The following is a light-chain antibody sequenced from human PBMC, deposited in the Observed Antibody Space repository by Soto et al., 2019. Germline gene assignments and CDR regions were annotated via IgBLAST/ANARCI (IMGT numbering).Light chain of an antibody. V-gene: IGLV2-23*01. CDR1: RTDIGNYNL. CDR3: SSFAGRGTIVV. CDR2: ESN. J-gene: IGLJ2*01. Sequence: QSVLTQPASVSGSPGQSITISCTGTRTDIGNYNLVSWYQQHPGKAPRLIIYESNKRPSGVSSRFSGSKSGNTASLTISGLQPEDEGSYYCSSFAGRGTIVVFGGGT.